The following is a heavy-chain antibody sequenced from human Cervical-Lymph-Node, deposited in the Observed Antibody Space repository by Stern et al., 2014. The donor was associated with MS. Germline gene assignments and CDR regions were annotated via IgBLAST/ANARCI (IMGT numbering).Heavy chain of an antibody. V-gene: IGHV2-70*15. J-gene: IGHJ6*02. D-gene: IGHD3-10*01. CDR2: IDWDDDK. CDR1: GFSLSTSGMC. Sequence: QVTLKESGPALVKPTETLTLTCTFSGFSLSTSGMCVSWIRQPPGKALEWLARIDWDDDKYSSTSLKTRLTISKDTSKNQEVLIMTNMDPVDTATYYCVRIGHFGSGRGAMDVWGQGTTVTVSS. CDR3: VRIGHFGSGRGAMDV.